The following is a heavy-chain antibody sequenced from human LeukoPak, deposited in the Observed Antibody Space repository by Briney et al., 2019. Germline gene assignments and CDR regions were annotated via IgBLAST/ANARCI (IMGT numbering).Heavy chain of an antibody. CDR3: AREGYSSSWSP. Sequence: GRSLRLSCAASGFTFSSYAMHWVRQAPGKGLEWVANIKQDGSEKYYVDSVKGRFTISRDNAKNSLYLQMNSLRAEDTAVYYCAREGYSSSWSPWGQGTLVTVSS. V-gene: IGHV3-7*01. CDR1: GFTFSSYA. J-gene: IGHJ5*02. CDR2: IKQDGSEK. D-gene: IGHD6-13*01.